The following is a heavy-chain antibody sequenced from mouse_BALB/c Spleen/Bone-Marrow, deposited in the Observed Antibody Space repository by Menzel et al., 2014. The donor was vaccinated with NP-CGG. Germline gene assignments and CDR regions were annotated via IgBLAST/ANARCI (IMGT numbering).Heavy chain of an antibody. D-gene: IGHD2-4*01. J-gene: IGHJ2*01. CDR3: ARDDYDDQYYFDY. CDR2: ISSGGST. Sequence: EVMLVESGGGLVKPGGSLKLSCAASGSTFSSYAMSWVRQTPEKRLEWVASISSGGSTYYPDSVKGRFTISRDNARNILYLQMSSLRSEDTSMYYCARDDYDDQYYFDYWSQGTTPTISS. CDR1: GSTFSSYA. V-gene: IGHV5-6-5*01.